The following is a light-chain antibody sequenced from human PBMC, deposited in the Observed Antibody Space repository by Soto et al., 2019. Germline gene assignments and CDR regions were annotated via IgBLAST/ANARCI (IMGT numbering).Light chain of an antibody. CDR1: QSISSY. V-gene: IGKV1-39*01. J-gene: IGKJ5*01. CDR2: AAS. Sequence: DIQMTQSPSSLSASVGDRVTITCRASQSISSYLNWYHQKPGKAPKLLIYAASSLQSGVPSRFSGSGSGTGFTLTISSLQPEDFATYYCQQSYSTPITCGQGTRLEIK. CDR3: QQSYSTPIT.